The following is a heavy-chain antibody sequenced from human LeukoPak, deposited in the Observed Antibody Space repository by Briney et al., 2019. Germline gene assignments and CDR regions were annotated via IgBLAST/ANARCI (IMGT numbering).Heavy chain of an antibody. V-gene: IGHV4-59*08. J-gene: IGHJ5*02. CDR3: ARMSYGDYEGS. D-gene: IGHD4-17*01. Sequence: SETLSLTCTVSGGSISRYYWSWIRQPPGRGLEWIGYIYYPGNTNYNPSLKSRVTISLDTSKNQFSLKLRSVTASDTAVYYCARMSYGDYEGSWGQGTPVTVSS. CDR2: IYYPGNT. CDR1: GGSISRYY.